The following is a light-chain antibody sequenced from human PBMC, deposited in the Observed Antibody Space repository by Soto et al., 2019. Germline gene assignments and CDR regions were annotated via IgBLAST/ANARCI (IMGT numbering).Light chain of an antibody. CDR1: SSDVGTYNY. CDR3: CSYAGSPMYV. J-gene: IGLJ1*01. Sequence: QSALTQPRSVSGSPGQSVTISCTGTSSDVGTYNYVSWYQQHPGKAPKVMIYDVSERPSGVPDRFSGSKSGNTASLTISALQAEDEADYYCCSYAGSPMYVFGTGTKVTVL. V-gene: IGLV2-11*01. CDR2: DVS.